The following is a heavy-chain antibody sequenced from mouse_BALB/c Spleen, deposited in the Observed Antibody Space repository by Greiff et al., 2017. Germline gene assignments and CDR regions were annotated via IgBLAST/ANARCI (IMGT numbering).Heavy chain of an antibody. CDR3: ARDMITTPGAMDY. J-gene: IGHJ4*01. CDR1: GFTFTDYY. CDR2: IRNKANGYTT. Sequence: EVKLMESGGGLVQPGGSLRLSCATSGFTFTDYYMSWVRQHPGKALEWLGFIRNKANGYTTEYSASVKGRFTISRDNSQSILYLQMNTLRAEDSATYYCARDMITTPGAMDYWGQGTSVTVSS. V-gene: IGHV7-3*02. D-gene: IGHD2-4*01.